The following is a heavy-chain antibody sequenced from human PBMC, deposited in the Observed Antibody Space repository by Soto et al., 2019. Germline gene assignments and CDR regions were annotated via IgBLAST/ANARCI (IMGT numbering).Heavy chain of an antibody. J-gene: IGHJ4*02. V-gene: IGHV4-59*01. CDR2: IFSNGRT. Sequence: SETLCVTSSVAGGSINDNYWSWIRQPPGRGLEWIGYIFSNGRTNYNPSLESRVTISVDTSKNQLSLKLRSVTAADTAVYYCARGGDNSPWYYSLWGQGTLVTVSS. D-gene: IGHD3-10*01. CDR3: ARGGDNSPWYYSL. CDR1: GGSINDNY.